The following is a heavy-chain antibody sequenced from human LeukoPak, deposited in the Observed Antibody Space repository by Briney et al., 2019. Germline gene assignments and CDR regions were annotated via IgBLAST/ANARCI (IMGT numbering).Heavy chain of an antibody. CDR3: ARDLLDTSMVHYWYFDL. CDR1: GGSISSGDYY. D-gene: IGHD5-18*01. J-gene: IGHJ2*01. Sequence: KPSQTLSLTCTVSGGSISSGDYYWSWIRQHPGKGPEWIGYIYYNRSTYFNPSLKSRVTISVDTSKNQFSLQLSSVTAADTAVYYCARDLLDTSMVHYWYFDLWGRGTLVTVSS. CDR2: IYYNRST. V-gene: IGHV4-31*03.